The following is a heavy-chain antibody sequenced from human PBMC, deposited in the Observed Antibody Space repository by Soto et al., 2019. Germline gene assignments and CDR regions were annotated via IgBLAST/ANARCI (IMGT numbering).Heavy chain of an antibody. CDR2: IKRQTEGGTT. Sequence: EVQLVESGGGLVKPGGSLRLSCVGSGISFSDAWMSWVRQAPGRGLEWVGRIKRQTEGGTTDYPASVKGRFIISRDDSENTLYLQMNSLKTEDTAMYYCTTDPPAGSRAIDYWGQGTPVTVPS. V-gene: IGHV3-15*07. CDR1: GISFSDAW. CDR3: TTDPPAGSRAIDY. J-gene: IGHJ4*02.